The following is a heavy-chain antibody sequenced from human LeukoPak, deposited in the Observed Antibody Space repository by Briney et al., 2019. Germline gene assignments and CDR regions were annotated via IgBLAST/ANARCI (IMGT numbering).Heavy chain of an antibody. CDR1: GGTFSSYA. Sequence: ASVKVSCKASGGTFSSYAISWVRQAPGQGLEWMGWISAYNGNTNYAQKLQGRVTMTTDTSTSTAYKELRSLRSDDTAVYYCARDRLPYCYYSSGYQTRASGYWGQGTLVSVSS. V-gene: IGHV1-18*01. CDR3: ARDRLPYCYYSSGYQTRASGY. J-gene: IGHJ4*02. D-gene: IGHD3-22*01. CDR2: ISAYNGNT.